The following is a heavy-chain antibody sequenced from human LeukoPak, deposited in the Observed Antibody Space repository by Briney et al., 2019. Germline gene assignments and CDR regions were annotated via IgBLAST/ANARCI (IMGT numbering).Heavy chain of an antibody. D-gene: IGHD1-1*01. CDR2: MNPNSGNT. Sequence: ASVKVSCKASGYTFTSYGINWVRQATGQGLEWMGWMNPNSGNTGYAQKFQGRVTMTRNTSISTAYMELSSLRSEDTAVYYCARGNLQNEGFDYWGQGTLVTVSS. V-gene: IGHV1-8*01. CDR1: GYTFTSYG. CDR3: ARGNLQNEGFDY. J-gene: IGHJ4*02.